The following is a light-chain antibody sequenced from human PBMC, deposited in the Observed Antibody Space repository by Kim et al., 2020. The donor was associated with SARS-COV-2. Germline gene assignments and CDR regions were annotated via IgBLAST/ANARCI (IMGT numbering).Light chain of an antibody. V-gene: IGKV3-20*01. CDR2: GAS. J-gene: IGKJ1*01. CDR3: QQYESSPQT. CDR1: QRISSNY. Sequence: SPGERSTLSCRASQRISSNYLAWYQQKPGQAPRLRIYGASSRATGIPDRFSGSGSGTDFTLTISRLEPEDSAMYYCQQYESSPQTFGQGTKVDIK.